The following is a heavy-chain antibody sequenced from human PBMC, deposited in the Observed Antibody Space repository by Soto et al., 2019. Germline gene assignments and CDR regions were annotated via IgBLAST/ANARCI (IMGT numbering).Heavy chain of an antibody. CDR3: AREENCRGGTCYSEYFHH. CDR2: VNPSGGSA. J-gene: IGHJ1*01. CDR1: GYIFTAYS. V-gene: IGHV1-46*01. Sequence: ASVKVSCKTSGYIFTAYSMHWVRQAPGQGLEWMGVVNPSGGSAHYAQSFEGRVTLTRDTSTSTFYMELSSLRSEDTAVYYCAREENCRGGTCYSEYFHHWGQGTLGTVS. D-gene: IGHD2-15*01.